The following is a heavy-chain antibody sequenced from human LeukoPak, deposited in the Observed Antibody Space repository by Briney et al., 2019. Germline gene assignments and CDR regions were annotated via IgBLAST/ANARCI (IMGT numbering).Heavy chain of an antibody. CDR3: AKGAAAAGRGHFDY. V-gene: IGHV3-43*02. Sequence: PGRSLRLSCAASGFTFDDYAMHWVRHAPGKGLEWVSLISGDGGSTYYADSVKGRFTISRDNSKNSLYLQMNSLRTEDTALYYCAKGAAAAGRGHFDYWGQGTLVTVSS. D-gene: IGHD6-13*01. CDR2: ISGDGGST. CDR1: GFTFDDYA. J-gene: IGHJ4*02.